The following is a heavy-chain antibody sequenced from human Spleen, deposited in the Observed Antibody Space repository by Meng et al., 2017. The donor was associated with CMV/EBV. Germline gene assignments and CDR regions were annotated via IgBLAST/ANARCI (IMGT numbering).Heavy chain of an antibody. CDR3: ARGAYTVTSFAEGRFDP. CDR2: VWYDGTNK. D-gene: IGHD4-11*01. Sequence: GGSLRLSCAASGFSFSTYGMHWVRQAPGKGLEWVAAVWYDGTNKYYGDSVRGRFTISRDNADNSLYLQMNSLRAEDTAIYYCARGAYTVTSFAEGRFDPWGQGILVTVSS. J-gene: IGHJ5*02. V-gene: IGHV3-33*01. CDR1: GFSFSTYG.